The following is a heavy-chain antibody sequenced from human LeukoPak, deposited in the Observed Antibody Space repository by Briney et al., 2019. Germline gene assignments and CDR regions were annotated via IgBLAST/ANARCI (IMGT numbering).Heavy chain of an antibody. V-gene: IGHV3-7*01. Sequence: GGPLRLSCAASRFTLSTYWMSWVRQAPGKGLEWVAHIKQDGSQEYYVDSVKGRFTISRDSAKNSLYLQMNSLRAEDTAVYYCARGVPYDSWSGPHYSDYWGQGTLVTVSS. CDR3: ARGVPYDSWSGPHYSDY. CDR1: RFTLSTYW. CDR2: IKQDGSQE. J-gene: IGHJ4*02. D-gene: IGHD3-3*01.